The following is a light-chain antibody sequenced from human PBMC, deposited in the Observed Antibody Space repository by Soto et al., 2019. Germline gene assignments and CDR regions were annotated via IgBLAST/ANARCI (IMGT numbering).Light chain of an antibody. CDR3: QQYNSYSRT. J-gene: IGKJ1*01. Sequence: DIQMTQSPSTLSAPVGDRVTITCRASQSISSWLAWYQQKPGKAPELLIYAASTLQSGVPSRFSGSGSGTEFTLTISSLQPDDFATYYCQQYNSYSRTFGQGTKVDIK. V-gene: IGKV1-5*01. CDR2: AAS. CDR1: QSISSW.